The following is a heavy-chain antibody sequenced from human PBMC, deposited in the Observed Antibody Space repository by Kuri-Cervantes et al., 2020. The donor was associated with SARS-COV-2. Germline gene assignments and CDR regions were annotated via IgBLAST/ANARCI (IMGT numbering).Heavy chain of an antibody. CDR1: GFTFSSYG. J-gene: IGHJ4*02. CDR3: ARDGGYRTSSSFDY. D-gene: IGHD3-16*02. V-gene: IGHV3-30*03. Sequence: GESLKISCAASGFTFSSYGMHWVRQAPGKGLEWVAVISYDGSNKYYADSVKGRFTISRDNAKNTLYLQMNSLRAEDTAVYYCARDGGYRTSSSFDYWGQGTLVTVSS. CDR2: ISYDGSNK.